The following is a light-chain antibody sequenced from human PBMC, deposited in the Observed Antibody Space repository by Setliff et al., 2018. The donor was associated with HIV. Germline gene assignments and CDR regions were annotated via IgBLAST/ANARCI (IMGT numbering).Light chain of an antibody. Sequence: QSVLAQPPSASGTPGQRVTISCSGSTSNIGKSIVNWYHLLPGTAPKLLIYGDNQRPSGVPDRFSGSKSGTSASLVISGLQSEDEADYYCAVWDDSLNGVIFGGGTKVTVL. V-gene: IGLV1-44*01. CDR2: GDN. CDR1: TSNIGKSI. J-gene: IGLJ2*01. CDR3: AVWDDSLNGVI.